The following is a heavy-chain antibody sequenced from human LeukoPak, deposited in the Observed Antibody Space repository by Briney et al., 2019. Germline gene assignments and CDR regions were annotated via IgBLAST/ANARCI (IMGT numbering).Heavy chain of an antibody. Sequence: SETLSLTCTVSGGSISSYYSSWIRQPPGKGLEWIGYIYYSGSTNYNPSLKSRVTISVDTSKNQFSLKLSSVTAADTAVYYCASSGWYPEYFQHWGQGTLVTVSS. CDR2: IYYSGST. J-gene: IGHJ1*01. D-gene: IGHD6-19*01. V-gene: IGHV4-59*08. CDR1: GGSISSYY. CDR3: ASSGWYPEYFQH.